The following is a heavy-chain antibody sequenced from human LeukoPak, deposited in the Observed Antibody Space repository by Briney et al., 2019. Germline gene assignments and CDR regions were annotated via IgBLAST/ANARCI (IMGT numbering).Heavy chain of an antibody. D-gene: IGHD4-23*01. Sequence: ASVTVSCKASGYTFTSYDINWVRQAPGPGLEWMGWMNPNSGNTGYAQKFQGRVTMPRNTSISTAYMELSSLRSEDTAVYYCASGGNSLDYWGQGTLVTVSS. V-gene: IGHV1-8*01. CDR2: MNPNSGNT. CDR1: GYTFTSYD. J-gene: IGHJ4*02. CDR3: ASGGNSLDY.